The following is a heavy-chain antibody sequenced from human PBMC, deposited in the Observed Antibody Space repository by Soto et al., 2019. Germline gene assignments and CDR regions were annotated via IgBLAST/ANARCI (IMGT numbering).Heavy chain of an antibody. CDR2: TWSGGRGE. CDR3: AKDDDTSSHFSLLDF. V-gene: IGHV3-33*06. J-gene: IGHJ4*02. CDR1: GFTFSHYG. D-gene: IGHD3-22*01. Sequence: QVQLVESGGGVVQPGTSLRLSCAASGFTFSHYGIHWVRQAPGKGLEWVALTWSGGRGENYADSVRGRFTVSRDNSKTTVYLQMNRLRVEEKAVYYCAKDDDTSSHFSLLDFRGQGTLVTVAS.